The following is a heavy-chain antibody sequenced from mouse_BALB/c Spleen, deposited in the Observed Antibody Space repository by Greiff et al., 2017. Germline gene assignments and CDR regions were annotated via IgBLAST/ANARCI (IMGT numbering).Heavy chain of an antibody. Sequence: EVQLVESGGGLVKPGGSLKLSCAASGFNFSSYAMSWVPQSPEKRLEWVAEISSGGSYTYYPDTVTGRFTISRDNAKNTLYLEMSSLRSEDTAMYYCARDEGSYAMDYWGQGTSVTVSS. CDR2: ISSGGSYT. J-gene: IGHJ4*01. V-gene: IGHV5-9-4*01. CDR1: GFNFSSYA. CDR3: ARDEGSYAMDY.